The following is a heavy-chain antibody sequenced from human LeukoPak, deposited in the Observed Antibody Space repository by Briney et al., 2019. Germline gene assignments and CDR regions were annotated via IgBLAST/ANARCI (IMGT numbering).Heavy chain of an antibody. CDR3: ARVPYVFAL. J-gene: IGHJ3*01. Sequence: GGSLRLSCAASGFTFSNYWMHWVRQAPGKGLVWVSRINRDGSSTDYLDSVKGRFTISRDNARNTLYLQMNSLRAEDTAVYYCARVPYVFALWGQGTMVTVSS. CDR2: INRDGSST. CDR1: GFTFSNYW. V-gene: IGHV3-74*01.